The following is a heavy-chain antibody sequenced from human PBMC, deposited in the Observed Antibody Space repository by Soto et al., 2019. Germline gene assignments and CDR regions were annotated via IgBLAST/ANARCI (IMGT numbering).Heavy chain of an antibody. V-gene: IGHV3-11*01. Sequence: QVQLVESGGGLVKTSESLTIDCAASGFTFSDYYMSWVRQAPGKGLEWVSYISSSGNTIYYADSVKGRFTISRDNAKNSVYLQMNSLRAEDTALYFCAKMSSENYYDPVFSWGQGTLVTVSS. CDR2: ISSSGNTI. J-gene: IGHJ4*02. CDR1: GFTFSDYY. CDR3: AKMSSENYYDPVFS. D-gene: IGHD3-22*01.